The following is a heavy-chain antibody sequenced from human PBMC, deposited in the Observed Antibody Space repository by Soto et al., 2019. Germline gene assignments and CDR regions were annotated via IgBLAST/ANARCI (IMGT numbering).Heavy chain of an antibody. CDR2: ITGSGGST. D-gene: IGHD4-17*01. J-gene: IGHJ4*02. CDR3: AKGWTATVTYSDY. V-gene: IGHV3-23*01. Sequence: EMQLLESGGGLVQPGGSLRLSCAASGFTFSNYAMSWVRQAPGKGLEWVSAITGSGGSTFYADSVKGRFTISRDNSENTLLLQMNSLRVEDTAMYYCAKGWTATVTYSDYWGQGTLVTVSS. CDR1: GFTFSNYA.